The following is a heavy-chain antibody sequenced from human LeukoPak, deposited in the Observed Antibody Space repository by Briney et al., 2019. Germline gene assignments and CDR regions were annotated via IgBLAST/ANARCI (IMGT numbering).Heavy chain of an antibody. Sequence: GGSLLLSCADSGFTFDDYAMHWVRQAPGKGLEWVSGINWNSGTIGYADSVKGRFTISRDNAKNSLYLQVSNLRTEDTALYYCAKDTQGMTGGFDYWGQGTLVTVSS. CDR2: INWNSGTI. D-gene: IGHD4-23*01. CDR3: AKDTQGMTGGFDY. V-gene: IGHV3-9*01. J-gene: IGHJ4*02. CDR1: GFTFDDYA.